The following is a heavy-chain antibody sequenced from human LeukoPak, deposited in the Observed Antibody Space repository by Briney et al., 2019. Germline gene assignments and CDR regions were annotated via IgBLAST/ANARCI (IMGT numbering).Heavy chain of an antibody. D-gene: IGHD6-19*01. V-gene: IGHV4-59*01. CDR2: YHCGNT. CDR3: ARGQGWLPDH. CDR1: GASTSSDC. Sequence: SETLSLTCTASGASTSSDCWIWIRQTPGKGPEWIGYHCGNTDYNPSLKSRVSISVDTSKNQFSLKLNPISTADTAVYYCARGQGWLPDHWGQGSLVTVSS. J-gene: IGHJ4*02.